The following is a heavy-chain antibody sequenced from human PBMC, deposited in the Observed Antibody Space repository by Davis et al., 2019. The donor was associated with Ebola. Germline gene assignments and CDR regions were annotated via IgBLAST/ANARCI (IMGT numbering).Heavy chain of an antibody. Sequence: SGPTLVQPTQTLTLTCTFSAFSLSPSGVAVGWIRQPPGKALEWLGPIYWDDDKRYSSSLKTRLTITKDTPKNQVVLTLTNMDPADTATYYCAHSVSGGPDPVDYYDFWGPGILVTVSS. D-gene: IGHD3-10*02. V-gene: IGHV2-5*02. J-gene: IGHJ4*02. CDR1: AFSLSPSGVA. CDR2: IYWDDDK. CDR3: AHSVSGGPDPVDYYDF.